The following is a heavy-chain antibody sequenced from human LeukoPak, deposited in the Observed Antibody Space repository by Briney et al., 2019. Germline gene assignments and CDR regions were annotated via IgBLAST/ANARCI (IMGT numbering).Heavy chain of an antibody. Sequence: GGSLRLSCAASGFTFDDYAMHWVRQAPGKGLEWVSGISWNSGSIGYADSVKGRFTISRDNAKNSLYLQMNSLRAEDTALYYCAKDKAAVVAAGAFDIWGQGTMVTVSS. CDR1: GFTFDDYA. CDR2: ISWNSGSI. CDR3: AKDKAAVVAAGAFDI. J-gene: IGHJ3*02. D-gene: IGHD2-15*01. V-gene: IGHV3-9*01.